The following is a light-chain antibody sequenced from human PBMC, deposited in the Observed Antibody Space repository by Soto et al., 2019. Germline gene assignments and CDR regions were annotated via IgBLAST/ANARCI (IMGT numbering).Light chain of an antibody. CDR1: QDISNY. J-gene: IGKJ4*01. CDR2: DAS. CDR3: QRYDNLPT. V-gene: IGKV1-33*01. Sequence: DIQMTQSPSSLSASVGDRVTITCQASQDISNYLNWYQQKPGKAPKLLIYDASNLETGVPSRFSGCGSGTDINLTMSSLQHEDVATYYCQRYDNLPTFGRGTKVEIK.